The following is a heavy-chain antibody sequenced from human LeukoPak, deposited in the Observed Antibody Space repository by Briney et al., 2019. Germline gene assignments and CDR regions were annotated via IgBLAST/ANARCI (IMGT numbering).Heavy chain of an antibody. D-gene: IGHD2-21*02. CDR2: IYYSGST. CDR3: ARDPQVYCGGDCYSKSNAFDI. Sequence: SETLSLTCTVSGVSISSGDYYWSWIRQPPGKGLEWIGYIYYSGSTYYNPSLKSRVTISVDTSKNQFSLKLSSVTAADTAVYYCARDPQVYCGGDCYSKSNAFDIWGQGTMVTVSS. V-gene: IGHV4-30-4*01. CDR1: GVSISSGDYY. J-gene: IGHJ3*02.